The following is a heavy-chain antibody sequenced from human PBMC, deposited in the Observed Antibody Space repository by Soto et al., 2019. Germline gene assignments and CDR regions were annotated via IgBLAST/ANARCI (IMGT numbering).Heavy chain of an antibody. V-gene: IGHV6-1*01. CDR2: TYYRSKWYK. CDR1: GDSVSSDTAT. J-gene: IGHJ4*02. Sequence: SQTLSLTCAISGDSVSSDTATWDWIRQSPSRGLEWLGRTYYRSKWYKDYAVSVKSRINISPDTSKNQFSLQLNSVTPEDTAVYYCASESQVHSGLASWGQGXLVTVSS. D-gene: IGHD6-25*01. CDR3: ASESQVHSGLAS.